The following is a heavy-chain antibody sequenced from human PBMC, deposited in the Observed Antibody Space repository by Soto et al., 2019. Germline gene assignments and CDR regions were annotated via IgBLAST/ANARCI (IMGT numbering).Heavy chain of an antibody. CDR3: TRSDYGDYDGVYY. D-gene: IGHD4-17*01. CDR1: GFTFGDYA. Sequence: EVQLVESGGGLVQPGRSLRLSCTASGFTFGDYAMSWFRQAPGKGLEWVGFIRSKAYGGTTEYAASVKGRFTISRDDSKSIAYLQMNSLKTEDTAVYYCTRSDYGDYDGVYYWGQGTLVTVSS. CDR2: IRSKAYGGTT. V-gene: IGHV3-49*03. J-gene: IGHJ4*02.